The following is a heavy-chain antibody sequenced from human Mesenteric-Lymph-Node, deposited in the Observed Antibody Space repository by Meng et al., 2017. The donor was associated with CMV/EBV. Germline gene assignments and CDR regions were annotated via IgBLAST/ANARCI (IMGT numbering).Heavy chain of an antibody. J-gene: IGHJ4*02. Sequence: GGSLRLSCTASAFTFSNYWMSWVRQAPGKGLEWVSSISSTSNYIYYADSVKGRFTISRDNAKNSLFLQMNSLRAEDAAMYYCARAGYCSGGSCLPDYWGQGTLVTVSS. D-gene: IGHD2-15*01. CDR1: AFTFSNYW. CDR3: ARAGYCSGGSCLPDY. CDR2: ISSTSNYI. V-gene: IGHV3-21*01.